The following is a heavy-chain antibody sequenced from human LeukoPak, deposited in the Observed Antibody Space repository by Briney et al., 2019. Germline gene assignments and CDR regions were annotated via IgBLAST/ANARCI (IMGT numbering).Heavy chain of an antibody. Sequence: SQTLSLTCAISGDSVSSNSAAWNWNRQSPSRGLEWLGRTYYRSKWYNDYAVSVKSRITINPDTSKNQFSLQLNSVTPEDTAVYYCARDRAYYDSSGDRSFDYWGQGTLVTVAS. CDR2: TYYRSKWYN. CDR1: GDSVSSNSAA. D-gene: IGHD3-22*01. V-gene: IGHV6-1*01. CDR3: ARDRAYYDSSGDRSFDY. J-gene: IGHJ4*02.